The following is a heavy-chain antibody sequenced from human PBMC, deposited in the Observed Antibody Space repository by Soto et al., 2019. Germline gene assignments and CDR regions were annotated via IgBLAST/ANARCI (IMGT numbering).Heavy chain of an antibody. V-gene: IGHV3-23*01. CDR1: GFTFSSLA. CDR3: AMGMSNHDF. Sequence: GGSLRLSCVASGFTFSSLAMSWVRQAPGRGLEWVSTISAGGTYYADSVKGRFTISRDNSKSTVFLQMNSLRVEDTALYYCAMGMSNHDFCGQGTLVTVSS. CDR2: ISAGGT. J-gene: IGHJ4*02. D-gene: IGHD4-4*01.